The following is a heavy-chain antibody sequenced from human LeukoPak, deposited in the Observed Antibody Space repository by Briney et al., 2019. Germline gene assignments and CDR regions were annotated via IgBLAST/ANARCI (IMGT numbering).Heavy chain of an antibody. CDR2: IYTSGST. CDR1: GGSISSGSYY. Sequence: PSETLSLTCTVSGGSISSGSYYWSWIRQPAGKGLEWIGRIYTSGSTNYNPSLKSRVTISVDTSKNQFSLKLSSVTAADTAVYYCARHKVEMATILGLGGVPTAFDYWGQGTLVTVSS. V-gene: IGHV4-61*02. CDR3: ARHKVEMATILGLGGVPTAFDY. D-gene: IGHD5-24*01. J-gene: IGHJ4*02.